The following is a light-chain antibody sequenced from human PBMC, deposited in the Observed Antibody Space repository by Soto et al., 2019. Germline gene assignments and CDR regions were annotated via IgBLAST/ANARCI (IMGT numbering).Light chain of an antibody. CDR3: QQYNSYS. Sequence: DIHMTQSPSTLSASVGDRVTIACRASQSISSWLAWYQQKPGKAPKLLIYKASSLQSGVPSRFSGGGSGTEFTLTISSLQPDDFATYYCQQYNSYSFGQGTKVDI. J-gene: IGKJ1*01. CDR1: QSISSW. CDR2: KAS. V-gene: IGKV1-5*03.